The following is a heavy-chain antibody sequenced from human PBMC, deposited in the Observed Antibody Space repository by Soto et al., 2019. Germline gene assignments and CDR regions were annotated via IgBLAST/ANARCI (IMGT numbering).Heavy chain of an antibody. Sequence: EVQLLESGGGLVQPGGSLRLSCAASGFTFSSYAMSWVRQAPGKGLEWVSAISGSGGSTYYADSVKGRFTISRDNSKNTRYLQMNSLRAEDTAVYYCAKWFSSGYSLDYWGQGTLVTVSS. CDR2: ISGSGGST. D-gene: IGHD3-22*01. CDR3: AKWFSSGYSLDY. J-gene: IGHJ4*02. V-gene: IGHV3-23*01. CDR1: GFTFSSYA.